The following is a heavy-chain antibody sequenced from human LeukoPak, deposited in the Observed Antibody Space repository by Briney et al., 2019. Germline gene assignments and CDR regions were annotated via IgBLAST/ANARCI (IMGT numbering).Heavy chain of an antibody. CDR1: GYTFTSYG. Sequence: ASVKISCKASGYTFTSYGISWVRQAPGQGLEWMGWISAYNGNTNYAQKLQGRVTMTTDTSTSTAYMELRSLRSDDTAVYYCARVRSYSSGWYGGDYWGQGTLVTVSS. CDR3: ARVRSYSSGWYGGDY. CDR2: ISAYNGNT. D-gene: IGHD6-19*01. V-gene: IGHV1-18*01. J-gene: IGHJ4*02.